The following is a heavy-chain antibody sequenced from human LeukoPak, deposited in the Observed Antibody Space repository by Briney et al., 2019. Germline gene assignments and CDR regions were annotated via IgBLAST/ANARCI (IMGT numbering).Heavy chain of an antibody. CDR3: ARWYDYDSKGYNYYFDY. D-gene: IGHD3-22*01. CDR1: GFTFSSYG. CDR2: IRYDGSNK. Sequence: GGSLRLSCAASGFTFSSYGMHWVRQAPGKGLEWVAFIRYDGSNKYYADSVKGRFTISRDNAKNSVYLQMNSLRAEDTAVYYCARWYDYDSKGYNYYFDYWGQGTLVTVSS. V-gene: IGHV3-30*02. J-gene: IGHJ4*02.